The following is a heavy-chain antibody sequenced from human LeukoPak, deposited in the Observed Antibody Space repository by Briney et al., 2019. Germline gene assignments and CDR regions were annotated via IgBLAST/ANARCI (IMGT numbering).Heavy chain of an antibody. CDR2: LTGSGGST. D-gene: IGHD2-2*01. J-gene: IGHJ4*02. V-gene: IGHV3-23*01. Sequence: GGSLRLSCAAPGFTFSSSSMSWVRQAPGKGLEWVSALTGSGGSTYYADSVKGRFTISRDNSKKTLFLQMNSLRAEDTAVYYCAKDLAPAAYWGQGTLVTVSS. CDR1: GFTFSSSS. CDR3: AKDLAPAAY.